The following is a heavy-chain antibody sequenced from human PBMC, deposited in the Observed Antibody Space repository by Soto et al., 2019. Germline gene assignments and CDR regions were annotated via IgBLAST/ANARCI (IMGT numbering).Heavy chain of an antibody. D-gene: IGHD5-18*01. V-gene: IGHV4-39*02. CDR2: VSYDGST. CDR3: ASQAGGYSYGPFDY. CDR1: GGSVSRTSFY. J-gene: IGHJ4*02. Sequence: WETLSLTCTVSGGSVSRTSFYWDWIRQPPGKGLGWIGSVSYDGSTYYNPSLKSRVTMSVDTSKNHISLKVNSVTAADAAVYFCASQAGGYSYGPFDYWGQGALVTVSS.